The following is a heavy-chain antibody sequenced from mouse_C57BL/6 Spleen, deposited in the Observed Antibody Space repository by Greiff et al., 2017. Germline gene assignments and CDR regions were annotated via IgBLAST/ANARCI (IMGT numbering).Heavy chain of an antibody. V-gene: IGHV1-59*01. D-gene: IGHD2-3*01. Sequence: VQLQQSGAELVRPGTSVKLSCKASGYTFTSYWMHWVKQRPGQGLEWIGVIDPSDSYTNYNQKFKGKATLTVDTSSSTAYMQLSSLTSEDSAVYYCARSEDGYYSAYWGQGTLVTVSA. J-gene: IGHJ3*01. CDR2: IDPSDSYT. CDR3: ARSEDGYYSAY. CDR1: GYTFTSYW.